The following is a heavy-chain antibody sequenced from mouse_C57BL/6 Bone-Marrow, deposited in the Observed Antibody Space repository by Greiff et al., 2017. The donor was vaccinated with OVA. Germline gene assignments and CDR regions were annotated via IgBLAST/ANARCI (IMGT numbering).Heavy chain of an antibody. D-gene: IGHD3-2*02. CDR1: GFTFSDYG. J-gene: IGHJ4*01. Sequence: EVQVVESGGGLVKPGGSLKLSCAASGFTFSDYGMHWVRQAPEKGLEWVAYISSGSSTIYYADTVKGRFPISRDNAKNTLFLQMTSLRSEDTAMYYCAKGQLRLGAMDYWGQGTSVTVSS. CDR3: AKGQLRLGAMDY. CDR2: ISSGSSTI. V-gene: IGHV5-17*01.